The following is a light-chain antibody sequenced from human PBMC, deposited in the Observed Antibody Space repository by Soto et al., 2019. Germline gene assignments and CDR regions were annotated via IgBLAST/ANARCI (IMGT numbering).Light chain of an antibody. V-gene: IGLV1-40*01. CDR2: SNT. CDR1: SSNFGSGYN. J-gene: IGLJ1*01. Sequence: QSVLTQPPSVSGAPGQRVTISCTGSSSNFGSGYNVHWYQHLPETAPRLLIYSNTNRPSGVPDRFSGSKSGTSASLAITGLQAEDEADYYCQSYDSSLRGSVFGSGTKLTVL. CDR3: QSYDSSLRGSV.